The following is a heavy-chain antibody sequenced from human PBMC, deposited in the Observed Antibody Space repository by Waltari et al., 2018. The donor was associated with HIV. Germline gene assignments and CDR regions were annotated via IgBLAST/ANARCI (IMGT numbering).Heavy chain of an antibody. CDR3: ARXGTTKXGMDV. J-gene: IGHJ6*02. D-gene: IGHD1-7*01. CDR1: GGSIGTYY. CDR2: IYYTEST. V-gene: IGHV4-59*01. Sequence: QVHLQESGPGLVKPYETQTLPCTVPGGSIGTYYWSWIRQPPGKGLEWIGYIYYTESTNYNPSLKXRXNXXVXTSKNQXSLKLSSVIAADTAVYYXARXGTTKXGMDVWGQGTTVTVSS.